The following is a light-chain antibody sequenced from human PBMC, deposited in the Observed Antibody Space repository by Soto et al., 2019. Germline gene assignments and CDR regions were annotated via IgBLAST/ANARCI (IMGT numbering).Light chain of an antibody. J-gene: IGKJ1*01. CDR2: DLS. Sequence: DIQMTQSPSTLSASVGDRVTISCRSSRIINGWVAWYQQKPGKAPKFLIYDLSSLQSAVPSRLSRSGSGTEFTLTISSLQPDDFATYYCQQYNSSPWTFGQEPTVDI. CDR3: QQYNSSPWT. CDR1: RIINGW. V-gene: IGKV1-5*01.